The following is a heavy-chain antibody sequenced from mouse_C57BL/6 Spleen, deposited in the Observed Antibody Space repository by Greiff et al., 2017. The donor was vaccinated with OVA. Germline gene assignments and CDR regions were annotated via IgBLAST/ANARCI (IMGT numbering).Heavy chain of an antibody. CDR3: ARSRGWLLLYAMDY. CDR2: INPSTGGT. J-gene: IGHJ4*01. Sequence: EVKLMESGPELVKPGASVKISCKASGYSFTGYYMHWVKQSSEKSLEWSGEINPSTGGTSYNQKFKGKATLTVDKSSSTAYMQLKSLTSEDSAVYYCARSRGWLLLYAMDYWGQGTSVTVSS. V-gene: IGHV1-43*01. CDR1: GYSFTGYY. D-gene: IGHD2-3*01.